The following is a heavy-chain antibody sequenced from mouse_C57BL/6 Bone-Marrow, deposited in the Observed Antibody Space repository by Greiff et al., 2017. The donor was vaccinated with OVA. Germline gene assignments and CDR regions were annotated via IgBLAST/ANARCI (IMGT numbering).Heavy chain of an antibody. V-gene: IGHV7-3*01. D-gene: IGHD1-1*01. Sequence: DVMLVESGGGLVQPGGSLSLSCAASGFTFTDYYMSWVRQPPGKALEWLGFIRNKANGYTTEYSASVKGRFTISRDNSQSILYLQMNALRAEDSATYYCARSTVVATPCAYWGQGTLVTVSA. CDR2: IRNKANGYTT. CDR3: ARSTVVATPCAY. J-gene: IGHJ3*01. CDR1: GFTFTDYY.